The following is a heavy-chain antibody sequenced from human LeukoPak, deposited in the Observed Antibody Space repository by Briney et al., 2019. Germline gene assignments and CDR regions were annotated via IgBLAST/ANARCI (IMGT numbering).Heavy chain of an antibody. CDR3: AKTYCSTTSCYISASFFFDY. Sequence: GGSLRLSCAASGFTVSSNYMSWVRQAPGKGLEWVSVIYSGGTTYYADSVRGRFTISRANSKNTLYLQMSSLRAEDTAVYYCAKTYCSTTSCYISASFFFDYWGQGTLVTVSS. CDR1: GFTVSSNY. J-gene: IGHJ4*02. V-gene: IGHV3-53*01. D-gene: IGHD2-2*02. CDR2: IYSGGTT.